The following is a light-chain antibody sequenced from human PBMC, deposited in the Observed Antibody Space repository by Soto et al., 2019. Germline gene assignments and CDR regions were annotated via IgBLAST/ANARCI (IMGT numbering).Light chain of an antibody. Sequence: QFALTQPASVSGSPVQSITISFTGTSSDVGGYNYVSWYQHHPGKAPELIIYGVTNRPSGASLRFSGSKSGNTASLTISGLQAEDEADYYCTSYTSTGAPVVFGGGTKLTVL. CDR2: GVT. CDR3: TSYTSTGAPVV. CDR1: SSDVGGYNY. V-gene: IGLV2-14*03. J-gene: IGLJ2*01.